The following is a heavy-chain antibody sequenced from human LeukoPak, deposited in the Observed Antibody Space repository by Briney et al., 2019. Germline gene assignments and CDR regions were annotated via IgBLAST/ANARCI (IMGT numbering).Heavy chain of an antibody. V-gene: IGHV3-23*01. CDR2: ISGSSGST. CDR1: GFTFSSYA. CDR3: AKDWLLWFGEFDAFDI. D-gene: IGHD3-10*01. J-gene: IGHJ3*02. Sequence: GGSLRLSCAASGFTFSSYAMSWVRQAPGKGLEWVSAISGSSGSTYYADSVKGRFTISRDNSKNTLYLQMNSLRAEDTAVYYCAKDWLLWFGEFDAFDIWGQGTMVTVSS.